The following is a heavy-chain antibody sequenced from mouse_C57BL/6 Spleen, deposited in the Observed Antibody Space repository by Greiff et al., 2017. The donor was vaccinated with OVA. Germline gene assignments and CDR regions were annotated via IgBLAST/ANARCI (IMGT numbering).Heavy chain of an antibody. CDR1: GFTFSSYG. Sequence: EVKLVESGGDLVKPGGSLKLSCAASGFTFSSYGMSWVRQTPDKRLEWVATISSGGSYTYYPDSVKGRFTISRDNAKNTLYLQMSSLKSEDTAMYYCARHYYGNSSWFAYWGQGTLVTVSA. V-gene: IGHV5-6*01. D-gene: IGHD2-1*01. CDR2: ISSGGSYT. CDR3: ARHYYGNSSWFAY. J-gene: IGHJ3*01.